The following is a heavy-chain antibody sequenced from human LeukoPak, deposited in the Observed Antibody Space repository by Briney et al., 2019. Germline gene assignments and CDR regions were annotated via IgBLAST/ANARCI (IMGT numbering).Heavy chain of an antibody. CDR1: GYTFTSYY. J-gene: IGHJ1*01. Sequence: GASVKVSCKASGYTFTSYYMHWVRQAPGQGLEWMGIINPSGGSTSYAQKFQGRVTMTRDMSTSTVYMELSSLRSEDTAVYYCARACGRRWLQLGTTAEYFQHWGQGTLVTVSS. D-gene: IGHD5-24*01. CDR3: ARACGRRWLQLGTTAEYFQH. V-gene: IGHV1-46*01. CDR2: INPSGGST.